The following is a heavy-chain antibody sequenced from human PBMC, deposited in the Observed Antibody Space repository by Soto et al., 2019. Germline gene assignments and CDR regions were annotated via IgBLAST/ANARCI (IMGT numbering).Heavy chain of an antibody. D-gene: IGHD4-4*01. Sequence: SETLSLTCTVSGGSVSSSNYYWDWIRQPPGKGLEWIGYIYYSGSTYYNPSLKSRVTISVDTSKNQFSLKLSSVTAADTAVYYCAREGYSNYVTCIDVWGQGTTVTVSS. CDR1: GGSVSSSNYY. J-gene: IGHJ6*02. CDR3: AREGYSNYVTCIDV. V-gene: IGHV4-30-4*08. CDR2: IYYSGST.